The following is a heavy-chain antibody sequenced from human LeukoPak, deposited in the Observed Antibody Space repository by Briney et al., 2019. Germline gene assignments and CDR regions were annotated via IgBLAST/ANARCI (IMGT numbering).Heavy chain of an antibody. CDR2: IAYIGS. CDR1: GFIFRDYA. D-gene: IGHD6-19*01. V-gene: IGHV3-69-1*01. J-gene: IGHJ4*02. Sequence: GGSLRLSCAASGFIFRDYAMTWVRQTPGKGPEWVSTIAYIGSFYADSVKGRFTISRDNAKNSLYLQMNSLRDEDTAVYYCARDSFAAVEGPPDYWGQGTLVTVSS. CDR3: ARDSFAAVEGPPDY.